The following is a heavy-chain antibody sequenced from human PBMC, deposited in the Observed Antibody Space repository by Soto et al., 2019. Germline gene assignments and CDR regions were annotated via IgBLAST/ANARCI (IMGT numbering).Heavy chain of an antibody. CDR3: ARDDCSSTSCYTHYFDY. CDR1: GDSISSPHYY. CDR2: IYYTGNN. D-gene: IGHD2-2*02. V-gene: IGHV4-30-4*01. J-gene: IGHJ4*02. Sequence: SEPLSLTCTVSGDSISSPHYYWTWVRQPPGKGLEWVGYIYYTGNNFYNPALQSRIAMSVDPSTNQFSLNLASVTAADTAVYYCARDDCSSTSCYTHYFDYWGQGTLVTVSS.